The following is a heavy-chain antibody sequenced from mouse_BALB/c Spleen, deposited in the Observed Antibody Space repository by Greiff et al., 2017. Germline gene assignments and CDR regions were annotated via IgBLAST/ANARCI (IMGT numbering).Heavy chain of an antibody. J-gene: IGHJ4*01. CDR3: ANYGSSFYAMDY. V-gene: IGHV1-4*02. Sequence: QVQLKESAAELARPGASVKMSCKASGYTFTSYTMHWVKQRPGQGLEWIGYINPSSGYTVYNQKFKDKTTLTADKSSSTAYMQLSSLTSEDSAVYYCANYGSSFYAMDYWGQGTSVTVSS. CDR2: INPSSGYT. CDR1: GYTFTSYT. D-gene: IGHD1-1*01.